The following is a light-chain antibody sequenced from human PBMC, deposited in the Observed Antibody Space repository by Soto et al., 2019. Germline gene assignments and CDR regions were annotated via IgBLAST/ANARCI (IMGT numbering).Light chain of an antibody. V-gene: IGKV3D-7*01. CDR3: QQSYSTPPWT. CDR1: QSVSNNY. Sequence: ETVVTQSPSTLSLSPRERATLSCRASQSVSNNYLAWYQQKPGQAPRLLIYGASTRATGIPARFSGSGSGTDFTLTISSLQPEDFATYYCQQSYSTPPWTFGQGTKVDIK. J-gene: IGKJ1*01. CDR2: GAS.